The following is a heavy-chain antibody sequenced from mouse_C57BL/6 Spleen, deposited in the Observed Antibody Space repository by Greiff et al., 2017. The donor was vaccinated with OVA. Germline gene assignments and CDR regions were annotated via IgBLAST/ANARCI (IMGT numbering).Heavy chain of an antibody. CDR3: TRENYYGSSYSDY. J-gene: IGHJ2*01. D-gene: IGHD1-1*01. V-gene: IGHV1-15*01. CDR2: IDPETGGT. Sequence: QVQLKQSGAELVRPGASVTLSCKASGYTFTDYEMHWVKQTPVHGLEWIGAIDPETGGTAYNQKFKGKAILTADKSSSTAYMELRSLTSEDSAVYYCTRENYYGSSYSDYWGQGTTLTVSS. CDR1: GYTFTDYE.